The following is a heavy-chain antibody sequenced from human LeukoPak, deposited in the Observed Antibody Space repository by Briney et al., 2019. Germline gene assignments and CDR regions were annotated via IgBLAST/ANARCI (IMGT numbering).Heavy chain of an antibody. CDR3: AKGTFDYYDSSGYYSHDYYYYGMDV. D-gene: IGHD3-22*01. Sequence: PGGSLRLSCAASGFTFSNYAMSWVRQAPGKGLEWVSAISGSGGSTYYADSVKGRFTISRDNSKNTLYLQMNSLRAEDTAVYYCAKGTFDYYDSSGYYSHDYYYYGMDVWGQGTTVTVSS. CDR2: ISGSGGST. J-gene: IGHJ6*02. CDR1: GFTFSNYA. V-gene: IGHV3-23*01.